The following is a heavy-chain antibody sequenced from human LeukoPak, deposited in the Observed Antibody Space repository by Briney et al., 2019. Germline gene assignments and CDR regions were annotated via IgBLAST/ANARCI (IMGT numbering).Heavy chain of an antibody. J-gene: IGHJ5*02. Sequence: PSETLSLTCTVSGGSISSYYWSWIRQPPGKGLEWIGYIYYSGSTNYNPSLKSRVTISVDTSKNQFSLKLSSVTAADTAVYYCARDQYSSSWGTNWFDPWGQGTLVTVSS. CDR3: ARDQYSSSWGTNWFDP. CDR1: GGSISSYY. D-gene: IGHD6-13*01. V-gene: IGHV4-59*01. CDR2: IYYSGST.